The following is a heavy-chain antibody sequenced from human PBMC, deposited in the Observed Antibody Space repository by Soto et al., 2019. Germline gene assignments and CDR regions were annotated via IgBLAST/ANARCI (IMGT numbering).Heavy chain of an antibody. Sequence: QVQLQESGPGLVKPSQTLSLTCTVSGDSISSGSYYWTWIRQHPVQGLVWIGYISNSGSTYYNPSLKSRLTSSIDSAENQFSVRLPSVTAANTAMYYCARERQYYDGELDPGGQGTLVAVSS. CDR3: ARERQYYDGELDP. V-gene: IGHV4-31*03. D-gene: IGHD3-22*01. J-gene: IGHJ5*02. CDR2: ISNSGST. CDR1: GDSISSGSYY.